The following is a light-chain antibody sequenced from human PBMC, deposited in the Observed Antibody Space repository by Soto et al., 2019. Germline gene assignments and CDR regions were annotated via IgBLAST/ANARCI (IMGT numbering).Light chain of an antibody. V-gene: IGLV2-14*01. J-gene: IGLJ1*01. CDR1: SGDVATYNY. CDR3: SSFTISSTYV. CDR2: EVT. Sequence: QSVLTQPASVSGSPGQSITISCTGSSGDVATYNYVSWYQQHPGKAPKLMIYEVTSRPSGVSNRFSGSKSGNTASLTISGLQGEDEADYYCSSFTISSTYVFGTGTKV.